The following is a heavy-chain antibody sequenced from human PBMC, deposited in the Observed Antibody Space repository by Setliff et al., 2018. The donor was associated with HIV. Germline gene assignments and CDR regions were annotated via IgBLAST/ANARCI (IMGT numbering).Heavy chain of an antibody. CDR1: GFTFSSYS. CDR3: VRDSQGYYDTGDFYYRRIDS. V-gene: IGHV3-48*01. D-gene: IGHD3-22*01. Sequence: GGSLRLSCAASGFTFSSYSMNWVRQAPGKGLEWVSYISSSSSTIYYADSVKGRFTISRDNAKNSLYLQMNSLRADDTAVYYCVRDSQGYYDTGDFYYRRIDSWGQGTLVTVSS. CDR2: ISSSSSTI. J-gene: IGHJ4*02.